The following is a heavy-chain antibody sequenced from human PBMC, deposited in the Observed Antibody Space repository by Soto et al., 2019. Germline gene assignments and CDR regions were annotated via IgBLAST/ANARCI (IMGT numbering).Heavy chain of an antibody. D-gene: IGHD3-22*01. CDR2: INAGNGNT. Sequence: QVQLVQSGAEVKKPGASEKVSCKTSGYIFTKNAIHWVRQAPGYGLEWMAWINAGNGNTIYSQKFQGRVTITRDTSASTAYMELSSLRSEDTAVYYCARVAEDSSGYLDYWGQGTLVTVSS. V-gene: IGHV1-3*01. J-gene: IGHJ4*02. CDR1: GYIFTKNA. CDR3: ARVAEDSSGYLDY.